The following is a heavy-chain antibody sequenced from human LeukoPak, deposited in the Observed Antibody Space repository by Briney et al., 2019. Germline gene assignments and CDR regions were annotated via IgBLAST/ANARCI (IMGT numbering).Heavy chain of an antibody. CDR3: TKRQGPTSGSYDYFDP. V-gene: IGHV4-39*01. CDR2: IYNSGST. Sequence: SETLSLTCTVSSGSISSSSYYWGWIRQPPGKGLEWIGSIYNSGSTYYNPSLKSRVTISVDTSKNQFSLKLTSVTAADTAMYYCTKRQGPTSGSYDYFDPWGQGALVTVSS. D-gene: IGHD1-26*01. CDR1: SGSISSSSYY. J-gene: IGHJ5*02.